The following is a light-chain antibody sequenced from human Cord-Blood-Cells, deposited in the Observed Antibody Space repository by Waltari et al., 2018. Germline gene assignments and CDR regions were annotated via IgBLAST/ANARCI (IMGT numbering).Light chain of an antibody. CDR1: QSVSSY. CDR3: QQRSNWPPWT. Sequence: DIVLTQSPATLSLSPGARATLSCRASQSVSSYLAWYQQKPGQAPRLLIYDASNRATCIPARFSGSGSGTDFTLTISSLEPEDFAVYYCQQRSNWPPWTFGQGTKVEIK. CDR2: DAS. V-gene: IGKV3-11*01. J-gene: IGKJ1*01.